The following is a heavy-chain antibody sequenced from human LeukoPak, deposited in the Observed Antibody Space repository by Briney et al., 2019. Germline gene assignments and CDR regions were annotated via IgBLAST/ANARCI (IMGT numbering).Heavy chain of an antibody. D-gene: IGHD2/OR15-2a*01. Sequence: GGSLRLSCAASGITFNTYWLSWVRQAPGKGLEWLATINQDGGEKYYVDSVKGRFTISRDNAKNSLFLQMNSLRAGDTAVYYCTTFYTRLTDYWGQGTLVTVCS. CDR3: TTFYTRLTDY. J-gene: IGHJ4*02. CDR2: INQDGGEK. CDR1: GITFNTYW. V-gene: IGHV3-7*05.